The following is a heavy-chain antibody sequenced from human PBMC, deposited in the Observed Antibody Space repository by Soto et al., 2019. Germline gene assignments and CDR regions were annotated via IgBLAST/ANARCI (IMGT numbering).Heavy chain of an antibody. J-gene: IGHJ4*02. D-gene: IGHD2-15*01. CDR2: INPSGGST. CDR3: AREMRTIRVVVVAQPAFDY. V-gene: IGHV1-46*01. CDR1: GYTFTSYY. Sequence: ASVKVSCKASGYTFTSYYMHWVRQAPGQGLEWMGIINPSGGSTSYAQKFQGRVTMTRDTSTSTVYMELSSLRSEDTAVYYCAREMRTIRVVVVAQPAFDYWGQGTLVTVSS.